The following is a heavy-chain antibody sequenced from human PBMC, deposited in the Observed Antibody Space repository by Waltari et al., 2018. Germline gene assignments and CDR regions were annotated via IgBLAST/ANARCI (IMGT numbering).Heavy chain of an antibody. CDR3: ATRMVLAARN. Sequence: EVQLVESGGGLIQPVGSLRLSCAASGFTVSNNYMSWVRQAQGKGLEWVSLIYSTGGTSYADSVKGRFTISRDNSKNTLYLQMNSLRVEDTAVYYCATRMVLAARNWGQGTLVTVSS. CDR1: GFTVSNNY. CDR2: IYSTGGT. V-gene: IGHV3-53*01. J-gene: IGHJ4*02. D-gene: IGHD6-6*01.